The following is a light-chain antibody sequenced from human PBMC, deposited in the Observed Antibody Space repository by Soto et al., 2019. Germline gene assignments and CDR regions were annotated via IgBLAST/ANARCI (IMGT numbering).Light chain of an antibody. CDR1: QSISSY. CDR3: QQSYSTPQT. J-gene: IGKJ1*01. CDR2: AAS. Sequence: DIPMTQSPSSLSASVGDRVTITCRASQSISSYLNWYQQKPGKAPKLLIYAASSLQSGVPSRFSGSGSATDFTITVSSLQPEDFSTYYCQQSYSTPQTFGQGTKVEIK. V-gene: IGKV1-39*01.